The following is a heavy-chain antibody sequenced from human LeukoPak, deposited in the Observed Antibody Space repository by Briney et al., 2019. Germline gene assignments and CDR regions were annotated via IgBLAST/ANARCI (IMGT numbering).Heavy chain of an antibody. V-gene: IGHV3-74*01. D-gene: IGHD4-23*01. CDR1: GFTFSSYW. Sequence: PGGSLRLSCAASGFTFSSYWMHWVRQAPGKGLVWVSRINSDGSSTNYADSVKGRFFVSRDNAKNTLYLQMNSLRAEDTAVYYCVLGGKQSARYINPKYYFDYWGQGILVTVSS. J-gene: IGHJ4*02. CDR2: INSDGSST. CDR3: VLGGKQSARYINPKYYFDY.